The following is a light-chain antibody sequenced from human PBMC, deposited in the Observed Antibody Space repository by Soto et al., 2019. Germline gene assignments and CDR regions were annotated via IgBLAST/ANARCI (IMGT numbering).Light chain of an antibody. V-gene: IGKV4-1*01. CDR2: WAS. CDR3: QQYYSTRT. J-gene: IGKJ1*01. Sequence: DIVMTQSPDSLAVSLGERATINCKSSQSVLYSSNNKNYLAWYQQKPGQPPKLLIYWASTRESGVPDRFSGSGYGTDFTLTISSLQAEDAAVYYCQQYYSTRTFGQGTKVEIK. CDR1: QSVLYSSNNKNY.